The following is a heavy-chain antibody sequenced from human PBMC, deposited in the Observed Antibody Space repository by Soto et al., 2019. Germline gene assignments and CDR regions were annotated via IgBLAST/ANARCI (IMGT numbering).Heavy chain of an antibody. CDR3: ARSGHYDDSSGYAN. J-gene: IGHJ4*02. D-gene: IGHD3-22*01. Sequence: QVKLVQSGTEVKKPGASMKVSCKASGYTFATSGISWVRQAPGQGLEWMGWISAYNGNTNYEQKLQDRVTMTTDTSTSTAYLELRSLRSDDTAVYYCARSGHYDDSSGYANWGQGTLVTVSS. V-gene: IGHV1-18*01. CDR1: GYTFATSG. CDR2: ISAYNGNT.